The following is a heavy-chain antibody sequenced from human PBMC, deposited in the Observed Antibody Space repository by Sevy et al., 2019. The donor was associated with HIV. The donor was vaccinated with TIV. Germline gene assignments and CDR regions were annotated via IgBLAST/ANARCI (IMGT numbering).Heavy chain of an antibody. CDR1: GFTFRSYA. Sequence: GGSLRLSCAGSGFTFRSYAIHWVRQAPGRGLEWVAVISYDGNKKYYADSVKGRFTISRYDSKNTLFPQMSSLTTEDTALYYCARDQGAYNYAPGGYWGQGTLVTVSS. D-gene: IGHD5-18*01. V-gene: IGHV3-30-3*01. J-gene: IGHJ4*02. CDR3: ARDQGAYNYAPGGY. CDR2: ISYDGNKK.